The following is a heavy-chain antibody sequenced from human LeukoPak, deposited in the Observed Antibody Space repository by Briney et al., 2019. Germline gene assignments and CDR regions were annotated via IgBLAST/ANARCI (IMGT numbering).Heavy chain of an antibody. CDR2: IYYSGST. CDR1: GGSISSGSYS. Sequence: SETLSLTCAVSGGSISSGSYSWSWIRQPPGKGLEWIGYIYYSGSTNYNPSLKGRVTISVDKSKNQFSLKLSSVTAADTAVYYCAREYSWYYFDYWGQGTLVTVSS. J-gene: IGHJ4*02. D-gene: IGHD6-6*01. CDR3: AREYSWYYFDY. V-gene: IGHV4-61*05.